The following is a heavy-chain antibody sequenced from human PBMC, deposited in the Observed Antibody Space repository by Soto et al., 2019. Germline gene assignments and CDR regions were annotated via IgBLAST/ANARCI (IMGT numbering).Heavy chain of an antibody. V-gene: IGHV3-23*01. CDR2: ISANGGST. CDR1: GFTFSISA. J-gene: IGHJ4*02. CDR3: ASQKESYYDSSGSV. Sequence: GGSLRLSCAASGFTFSISAMSWVRQAPGKGLEWVSAISANGGSTYYADSVKGRFSISRDNSKSTLYLQMNSLRADDTAVYYCASQKESYYDSSGSVWGQGTLVTVSS. D-gene: IGHD3-22*01.